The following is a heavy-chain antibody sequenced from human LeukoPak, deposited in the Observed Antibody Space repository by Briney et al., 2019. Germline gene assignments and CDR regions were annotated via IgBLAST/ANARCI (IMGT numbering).Heavy chain of an antibody. CDR3: AKAYYGDYAIDY. CDR1: GFTFSSYG. J-gene: IGHJ4*02. Sequence: GGSLRLSCAASGFTFSSYGMHWVRQAPGKGLEWVAVISYDGSNKYYADSVKGRFTISRDNSKNTLYLQMNSLRAEDTAVYYCAKAYYGDYAIDYWGQGTLVTVSS. D-gene: IGHD4-17*01. V-gene: IGHV3-30*18. CDR2: ISYDGSNK.